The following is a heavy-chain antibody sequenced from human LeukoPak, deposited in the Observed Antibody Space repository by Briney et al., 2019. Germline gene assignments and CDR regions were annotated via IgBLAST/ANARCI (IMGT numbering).Heavy chain of an antibody. CDR1: GFTFSSYA. J-gene: IGHJ4*02. V-gene: IGHV3-23*01. CDR2: ISGGSA. CDR3: AKQEN. Sequence: GGSLRLSCAASGFTFSSYAMSWVRQAPGKGLEWVSAISGGSADYADSVKGRFSISIDNSKNTLYLQMNSLRAEDTAVYYCAKQENWGQGTLVTVSS.